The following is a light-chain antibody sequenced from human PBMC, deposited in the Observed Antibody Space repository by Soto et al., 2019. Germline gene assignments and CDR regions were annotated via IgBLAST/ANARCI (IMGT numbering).Light chain of an antibody. CDR2: DVT. J-gene: IGLJ2*01. Sequence: QSVLTQPASVSGSPGQSITISCTGTSSDIGSYNFVSWYQQRPGNVPKLIIYDVTNRPSGVSNRFSGSKSGNTASLTISGLQAEDEADYYCSSYTTSSALIFGGGTQLTVL. V-gene: IGLV2-14*03. CDR3: SSYTTSSALI. CDR1: SSDIGSYNF.